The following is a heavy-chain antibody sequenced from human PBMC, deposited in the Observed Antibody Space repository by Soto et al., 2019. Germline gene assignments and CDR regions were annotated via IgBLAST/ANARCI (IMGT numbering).Heavy chain of an antibody. D-gene: IGHD3-3*01. CDR1: GFTFTSSA. CDR2: IVVGSGNT. J-gene: IGHJ6*02. Sequence: ASVKVSCKASGFTFTSSAVQWVRQARGQRLEWIGWIVVGSGNTNYAQKFQERVTITRDMSTSRAYMELSSLRSEDRAGYYCAADRPLMLEWTYYYYGMDVWGQGTTVTVSS. CDR3: AADRPLMLEWTYYYYGMDV. V-gene: IGHV1-58*01.